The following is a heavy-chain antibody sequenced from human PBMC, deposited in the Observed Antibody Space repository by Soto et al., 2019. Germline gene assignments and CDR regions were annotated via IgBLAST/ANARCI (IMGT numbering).Heavy chain of an antibody. Sequence: QITLEESRPTLVKPTQTLTLTCSFSGFSLYTRGVGVGWISQPPGKALEWLALLYWDDTRRYNPSLKNSLTIAKDTSENQVVLTMTNMDPVDTGTYFCAHYTTDTYFDVWGKGTTVTVSS. V-gene: IGHV2-5*02. J-gene: IGHJ6*04. D-gene: IGHD1-1*01. CDR3: AHYTTDTYFDV. CDR1: GFSLYTRGVG. CDR2: LYWDDTR.